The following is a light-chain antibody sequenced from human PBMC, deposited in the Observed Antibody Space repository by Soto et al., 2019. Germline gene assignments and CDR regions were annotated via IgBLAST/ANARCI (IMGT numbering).Light chain of an antibody. CDR2: SDN. CDR3: SSYSSSFTVL. CDR1: ASNIGRNT. Sequence: QSVLTQPPSASGTPGQRVTISCSGGASNIGRNTVNWYQDLPGTAPKLLISSDNKRPSGVPDRFSGAKSGTSASLAISGLQAEDEAEYYCSSYSSSFTVLCGGGTKVPVL. V-gene: IGLV1-44*01. J-gene: IGLJ2*01.